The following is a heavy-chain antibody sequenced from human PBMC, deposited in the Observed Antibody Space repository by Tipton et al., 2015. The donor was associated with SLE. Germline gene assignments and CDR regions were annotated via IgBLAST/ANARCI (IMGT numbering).Heavy chain of an antibody. Sequence: TLSLTCAVSGGSISSSGYYWGWIRQPPGKGLEWIGNIYYSGSTYYNPSLKSRVTISVDTSKNQFSLKLSSVTAADTAVHFCARLEGTPLGGRGSGSYYYIGYWGQGTLVTVSS. CDR1: GGSISSSGYY. J-gene: IGHJ4*02. CDR2: IYYSGST. V-gene: IGHV4-39*07. D-gene: IGHD1-26*01. CDR3: ARLEGTPLGGRGSGSYYYIGY.